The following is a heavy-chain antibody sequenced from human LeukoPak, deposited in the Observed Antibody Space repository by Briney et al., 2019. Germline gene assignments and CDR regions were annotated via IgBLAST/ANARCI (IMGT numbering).Heavy chain of an antibody. J-gene: IGHJ4*02. CDR3: ARDSSGPGY. V-gene: IGHV3-20*04. CDR2: INWNGGST. D-gene: IGHD6-19*01. CDR1: GFTLDDYG. Sequence: GGSLRLSCAASGFTLDDYGMSWVRQAPGKGLEWVSGINWNGGSTGYTDSLKGRFTISRDNSKNTLYLQMNSLRAEDTAVYYCARDSSGPGYWGQGTLVTVSS.